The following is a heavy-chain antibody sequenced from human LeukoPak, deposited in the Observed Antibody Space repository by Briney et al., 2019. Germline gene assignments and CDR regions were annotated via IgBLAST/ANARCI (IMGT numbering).Heavy chain of an antibody. Sequence: PSETLSLTCAVSGGSFSGYYWSWIRQPPGKGLEWIGEINHSGSTNYNPSLKSRVTIPVDTSKNQFSLKLSSVTAADTAVYYCARERGSYAGDAFDIWGQGTMVTVSS. D-gene: IGHD1-26*01. CDR2: INHSGST. CDR3: ARERGSYAGDAFDI. V-gene: IGHV4-34*01. J-gene: IGHJ3*02. CDR1: GGSFSGYY.